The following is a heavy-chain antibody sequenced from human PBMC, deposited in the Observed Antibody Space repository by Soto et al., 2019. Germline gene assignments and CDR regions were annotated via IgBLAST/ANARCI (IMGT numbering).Heavy chain of an antibody. J-gene: IGHJ4*02. Sequence: GGSLRLSCAASGFTFSSYAMSWVRQAPGKGLEWVSAISGSGGSTYYADSVKGRFTISRDNSKNTLYLQMNSLRAEDTAVYYCAKDSFYDSSGYYNIGFDYWGQGTLVTVSS. V-gene: IGHV3-23*01. CDR1: GFTFSSYA. D-gene: IGHD3-22*01. CDR3: AKDSFYDSSGYYNIGFDY. CDR2: ISGSGGST.